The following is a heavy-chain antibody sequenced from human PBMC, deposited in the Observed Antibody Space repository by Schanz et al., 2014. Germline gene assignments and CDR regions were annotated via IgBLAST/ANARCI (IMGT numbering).Heavy chain of an antibody. Sequence: EVQLAESGGGLVQPGGSLRLSCAASGFTFGDYAMTWVRQAPGKGLEWVSAISGSGGSTYYADSVKGRFTISRDNSKSTLYLQMSSLRAEDTAVYYCVRDSFFAFDYWGQGTLXTVSS. V-gene: IGHV3-23*04. D-gene: IGHD3-3*01. CDR2: ISGSGGST. J-gene: IGHJ4*02. CDR3: VRDSFFAFDY. CDR1: GFTFGDYA.